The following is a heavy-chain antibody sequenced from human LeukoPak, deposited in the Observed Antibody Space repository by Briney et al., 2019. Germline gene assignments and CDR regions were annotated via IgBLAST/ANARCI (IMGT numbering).Heavy chain of an antibody. D-gene: IGHD6-6*01. J-gene: IGHJ3*02. Sequence: HPGGSLRLSCAASAASGFTFSSFIMNWVRQAPGKGLEWVSYISNGNSPIYYADSVKGRFTISRDNAKNSLYLQMYSLRVEDTAVYYCARGFPARRGAFDIWGQGTKVTVSS. CDR1: GFTFSSFI. CDR3: ARGFPARRGAFDI. V-gene: IGHV3-48*01. CDR2: ISNGNSPI.